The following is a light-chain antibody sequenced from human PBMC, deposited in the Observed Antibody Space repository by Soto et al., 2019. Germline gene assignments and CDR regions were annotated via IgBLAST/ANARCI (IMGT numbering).Light chain of an antibody. CDR1: QSISSW. CDR2: DAS. CDR3: QQYNSYWRT. Sequence: DIQMTQSPSTLSASVGDRVTITCRASQSISSWLAWYQQKPGKAPKLLIFDASSLENGVPPRFSGSGSGTEFTLTISSLQPDDFATYYCQQYNSYWRTFGQGTKV. V-gene: IGKV1-5*01. J-gene: IGKJ1*01.